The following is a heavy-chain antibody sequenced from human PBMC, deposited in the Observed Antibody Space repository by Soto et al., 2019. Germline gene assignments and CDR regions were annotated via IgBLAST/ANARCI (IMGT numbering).Heavy chain of an antibody. D-gene: IGHD6-19*01. CDR3: ATGVNGYCRGWADKPLDS. Sequence: GGSLRLSCTTSTVYFAIYGIYWVRQSPGRCLEWLFYMWFDGTEKHYAYSAEGLLSTSKDQSESETTFFFITDTLKRDDTAVYHCATGVNGYCRGWADKPLDSWGRGTLVTVHS. J-gene: IGHJ5*01. V-gene: IGHV3-30*02. CDR2: MWFDGTEK. CDR1: TVYFAIYG.